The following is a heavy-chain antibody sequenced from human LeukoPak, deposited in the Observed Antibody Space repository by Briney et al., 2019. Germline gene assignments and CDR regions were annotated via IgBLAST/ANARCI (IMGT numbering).Heavy chain of an antibody. D-gene: IGHD1-1*01. CDR3: ATYNWNYDVDY. CDR1: GFTFSSYS. CDR2: ISSSSSTI. J-gene: IGHJ4*02. Sequence: GGSLRLSCAASGFTFSSYSMNWVRQAPGKGLEWVSYISSSSSTIYYADSVKGRFTISRDNAKNTLYLQMTSLRPEDTAVYYCATYNWNYDVDYWGQGTLVTVSS. V-gene: IGHV3-48*04.